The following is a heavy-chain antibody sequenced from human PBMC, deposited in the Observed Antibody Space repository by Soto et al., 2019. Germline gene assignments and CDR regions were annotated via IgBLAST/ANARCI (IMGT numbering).Heavy chain of an antibody. CDR1: GGSISSGDYY. D-gene: IGHD2-2*01. V-gene: IGHV4-31*03. CDR3: ARSSTSANYFDY. Sequence: QVQLQASGPGLVKPSQTLSLTCTVSGGSISSGDYYWSWIRQHPGKGLEWIGYIYYSGSTYYNPSLKSRVTISVDTSKNQFSLKLSSVTAADTAVYYCARSSTSANYFDYWGQGTLVTVSS. J-gene: IGHJ4*02. CDR2: IYYSGST.